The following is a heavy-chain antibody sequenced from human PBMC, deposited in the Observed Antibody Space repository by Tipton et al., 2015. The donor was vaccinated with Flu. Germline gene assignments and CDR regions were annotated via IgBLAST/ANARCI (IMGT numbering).Heavy chain of an antibody. CDR2: IYPGDSNTN. CDR1: GYTLSSYW. D-gene: IGHD5-24*01. CDR3: ARRKGDGFNYYIFDY. J-gene: IGHJ4*02. V-gene: IGHV5-51*03. Sequence: QLVQSGAEVKKPGESLKISCKGSGYTLSSYWVAWVRQMPGKGLEWMGIIYPGDSNTNRYSPSFQGQVTISADMSVDTAYLQWSSLKASDTAMYYCARRKGDGFNYYIFDYWGQGTLVTVSS.